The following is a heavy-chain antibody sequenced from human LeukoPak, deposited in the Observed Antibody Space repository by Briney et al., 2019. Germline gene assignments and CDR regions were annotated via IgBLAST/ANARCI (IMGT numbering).Heavy chain of an antibody. CDR2: IYSSGST. D-gene: IGHD2-21*02. V-gene: IGHV4-59*01. J-gene: IGHJ4*02. CDR1: GGSISSYY. CDR3: ARFAYCGGHCWYYFDY. Sequence: KSSETLSLICTVSGGSISSYYWSWIRQPPGKGLEWIGYIYSSGSTNYNPSLKSRITISVDTSKNQFSLKLSSVTAADTAVYYCARFAYCGGHCWYYFDYWGQGSLVTVSS.